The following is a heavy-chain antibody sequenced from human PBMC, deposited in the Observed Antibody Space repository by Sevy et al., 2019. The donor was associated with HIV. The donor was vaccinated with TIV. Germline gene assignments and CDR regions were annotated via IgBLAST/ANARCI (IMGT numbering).Heavy chain of an antibody. J-gene: IGHJ3*02. Sequence: GGSLRLSCAASGFTFSSYWMSWVRQAPGKGLEWVANIKQDGSEKYYVDSVKGRFTISRDNAKNSLNRQMNSLKAEDTAVYYCARDPDYDSSGYNPPGAFDIWGQGTMVTVSS. CDR3: ARDPDYDSSGYNPPGAFDI. CDR1: GFTFSSYW. CDR2: IKQDGSEK. D-gene: IGHD3-22*01. V-gene: IGHV3-7*03.